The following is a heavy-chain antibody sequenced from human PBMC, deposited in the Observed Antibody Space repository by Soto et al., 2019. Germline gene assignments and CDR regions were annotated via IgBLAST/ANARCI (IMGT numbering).Heavy chain of an antibody. CDR1: GYTFTGYY. V-gene: IGHV1-2*04. Sequence: GASVKVSCKASGYTFTGYYMHWVRQAPGQGLEWMGWINPNSGGTNYAQKFQGWVTMTRDTSISTAYMELSRLRSDDTAVYYCARGGSGGTNYYYGMDVWGQGTTVTVSS. J-gene: IGHJ6*02. CDR2: INPNSGGT. D-gene: IGHD2-15*01. CDR3: ARGGSGGTNYYYGMDV.